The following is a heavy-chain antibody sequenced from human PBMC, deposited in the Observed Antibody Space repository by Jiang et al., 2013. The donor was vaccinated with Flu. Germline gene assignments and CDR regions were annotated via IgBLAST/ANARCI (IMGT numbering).Heavy chain of an antibody. Sequence: RSLRLSCAASGFTFSSYGMHWVRQAPGEGLEWVALIWYDGSYEYYADSVKGRFTISRDNSKSTLFLQMNSLRAEDTAVYYCARDWRSAGTGIMDYWGQGTLVTVSS. CDR3: ARDWRSAGTGIMDY. CDR1: GFTFSSYG. J-gene: IGHJ4*02. CDR2: IWYDGSYE. V-gene: IGHV3-33*01. D-gene: IGHD6-13*01.